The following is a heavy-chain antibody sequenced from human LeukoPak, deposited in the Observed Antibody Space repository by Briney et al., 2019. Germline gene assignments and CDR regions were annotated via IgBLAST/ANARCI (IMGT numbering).Heavy chain of an antibody. CDR3: ARPDSSGWYEYFQH. J-gene: IGHJ1*01. Sequence: ASVKVSCKASGYTFTDYAIHWVRQAPGQRLEWMGWINADNGNTKYSQKFQGRVTITRDTSTSTVYMELSSLRSEDTAVYYCARPDSSGWYEYFQHWGQGTLVTVSS. CDR1: GYTFTDYA. V-gene: IGHV1-3*01. CDR2: INADNGNT. D-gene: IGHD6-19*01.